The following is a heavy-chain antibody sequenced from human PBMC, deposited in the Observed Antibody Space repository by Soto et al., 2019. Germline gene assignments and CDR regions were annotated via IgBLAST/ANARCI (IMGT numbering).Heavy chain of an antibody. V-gene: IGHV4-38-2*01. CDR2: IYHSGST. J-gene: IGHJ6*02. D-gene: IGHD3-10*01. CDR1: GYSISSGYY. CDR3: ASLEEYYYAN. Sequence: PSETLSLTCAVSGYSISSGYYWGWIRQPPGKGLEWIGSIYHSGSTYYNPSLKSRVTISVDTSKNQFSLKLSSVTAAGTAVYYCASLEEYYYANWGQGTTVTVSS.